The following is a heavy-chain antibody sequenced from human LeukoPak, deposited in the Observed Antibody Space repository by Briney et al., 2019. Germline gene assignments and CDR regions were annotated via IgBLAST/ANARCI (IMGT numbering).Heavy chain of an antibody. J-gene: IGHJ3*02. CDR1: GFTFSSYE. V-gene: IGHV3-48*03. CDR2: ISSSGSTI. CDR3: ARDNAADDAFDI. Sequence: GGPLRLSCAASGFTFSSYEMNWVRQAPGKGLEWVSYISSSGSTIYYAVSVKGRFTISRDNAKNSLYLQMNSLRAEDTAVYYCARDNAADDAFDIWGQGTMVTVSS. D-gene: IGHD6-25*01.